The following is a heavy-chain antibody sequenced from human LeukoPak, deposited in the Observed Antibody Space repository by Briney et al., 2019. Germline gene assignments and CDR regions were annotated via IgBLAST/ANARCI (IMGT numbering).Heavy chain of an antibody. V-gene: IGHV3-23*01. CDR2: ISGSGGST. D-gene: IGHD1-26*01. CDR1: GFTFSTYG. J-gene: IGHJ4*02. CDR3: AKDRLGAMMYFDF. Sequence: GGSLRLSCEASGFTFSTYGMSWVRQAPGKGLEWVSAISGSGGSTYYADSVKGRVTISRDNSKNTLYLQVNSLRVEDTAVYYCAKDRLGAMMYFDFWSQGTLVTVSS.